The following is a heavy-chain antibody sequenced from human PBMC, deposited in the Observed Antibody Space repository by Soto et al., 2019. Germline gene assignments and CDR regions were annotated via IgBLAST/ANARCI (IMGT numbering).Heavy chain of an antibody. Sequence: QVQLVQSGGGVVQPGRSLRLSCAASGFTFSSYVTHWVRQAPGKGLEWVEVISHDGNNKYYADSVKGRFTISRDNSKNTLYLQMNSLTTEDTAVYYCAKGGPDCASTTCYLLVAFDIWGQGTMVTVSS. CDR3: AKGGPDCASTTCYLLVAFDI. D-gene: IGHD2-2*01. CDR1: GFTFSSYV. J-gene: IGHJ3*02. V-gene: IGHV3-30*18. CDR2: ISHDGNNK.